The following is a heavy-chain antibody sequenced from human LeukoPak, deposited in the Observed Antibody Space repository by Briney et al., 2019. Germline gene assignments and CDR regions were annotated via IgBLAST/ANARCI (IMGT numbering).Heavy chain of an antibody. Sequence: GGSLRLSCAASGFTVSRNYMSWVRQAPGKGLEWVSVIYSDDSTYYVDSVKGRFTISRDNSKNTLYLQMNSLSAEDTAEYYCAGEYCSSGSCYPRYWGQGALVTVSS. D-gene: IGHD2-15*01. V-gene: IGHV3-53*01. CDR1: GFTVSRNY. CDR3: AGEYCSSGSCYPRY. CDR2: IYSDDST. J-gene: IGHJ4*02.